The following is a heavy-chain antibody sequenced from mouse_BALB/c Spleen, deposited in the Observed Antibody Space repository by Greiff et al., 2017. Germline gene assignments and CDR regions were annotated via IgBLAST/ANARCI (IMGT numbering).Heavy chain of an antibody. CDR3: ARVEPITTATWVDY. D-gene: IGHD1-2*01. CDR2: ISYDGSN. V-gene: IGHV3-6*02. Sequence: EVKLVESGPGLVKPSQSLSLTCSVTGYSITSGYYWNWIRQFPGNKLEWMGYISYDGSNNYNPSLKNRISITRDTSKNQFFLKLNSVTTEDTATYYCARVEPITTATWVDYWGQGTSVTVSS. J-gene: IGHJ4*01. CDR1: GYSITSGYY.